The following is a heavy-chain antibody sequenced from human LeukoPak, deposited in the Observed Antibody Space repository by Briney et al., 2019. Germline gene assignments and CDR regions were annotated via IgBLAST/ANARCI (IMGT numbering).Heavy chain of an antibody. J-gene: IGHJ4*02. Sequence: ASVKVSCKASGYTFTSYYMHWVRQAPRQGLEWMGIINPSGGSTSYAQNFQGRVTMTRDTSTSTVYMELSSLRSEDTAVYYCARGPLGSSSSYFLDPYFDYWGQGTLVTVSS. CDR2: INPSGGST. V-gene: IGHV1-46*01. CDR1: GYTFTSYY. D-gene: IGHD6-13*01. CDR3: ARGPLGSSSSYFLDPYFDY.